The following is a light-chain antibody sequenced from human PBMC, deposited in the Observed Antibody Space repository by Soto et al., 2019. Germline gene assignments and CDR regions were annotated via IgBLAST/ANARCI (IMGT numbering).Light chain of an antibody. J-gene: IGLJ2*01. CDR2: EGS. V-gene: IGLV2-23*01. Sequence: QSALTQPASVSGSPGQSITISCTGTSSDVGSHNLVSWYQQHPGKAPKLMIYEGSKRPSGVSNRFSGSKSDNTASLTISGLQAEDEADYYCCLYAGSSTYVVFGGGTKLTVL. CDR1: SSDVGSHNL. CDR3: CLYAGSSTYVV.